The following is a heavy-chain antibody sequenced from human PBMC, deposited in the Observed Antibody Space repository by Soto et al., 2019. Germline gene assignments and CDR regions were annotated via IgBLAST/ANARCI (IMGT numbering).Heavy chain of an antibody. CDR3: ARGKPRAAAESWFEP. D-gene: IGHD6-13*01. CDR1: GYTFTSYG. J-gene: IGHJ5*02. V-gene: IGHV1-18*01. Sequence: QVQLVQSGAEVKKPGASVKVSCKASGYTFTSYGISWVRQAPGQGLEWMGWISAYNGNTNYAQKLQGRVTMTTDTSTRTAYMGLRSLRSDGTAVYYCARGKPRAAAESWFEPWGQGTLVTVSS. CDR2: ISAYNGNT.